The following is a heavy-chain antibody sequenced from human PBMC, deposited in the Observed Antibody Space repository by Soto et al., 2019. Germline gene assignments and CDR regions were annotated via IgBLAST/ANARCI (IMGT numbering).Heavy chain of an antibody. J-gene: IGHJ4*02. CDR2: IYPGDSDA. V-gene: IGHV5-51*01. CDR3: ARQGGEYNTMSDY. CDR1: GYTFSKYW. D-gene: IGHD3-10*01. Sequence: GEPLKISGKGSGYTFSKYWIGWVRQTPGKGLEWMGMIYPGDSDARYSPSFEGQVTFSVDKSTNTAYLQWNSLKASDTAMYYCARQGGEYNTMSDYWGQGTRVTVSP.